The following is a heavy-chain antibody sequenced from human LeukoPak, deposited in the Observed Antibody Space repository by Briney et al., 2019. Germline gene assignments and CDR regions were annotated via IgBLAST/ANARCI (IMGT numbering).Heavy chain of an antibody. Sequence: GGSLRLSCAASGFTVSSNYMSWVRQAPGKGLEWVSVIYSGGSTYYADSVKGRFTISRDNSKNTLYLQMNSLRAEDTAVYYCARDRGYYDFWSGYLYYWGQGTLVTVSS. D-gene: IGHD3-3*01. J-gene: IGHJ4*02. CDR3: ARDRGYYDFWSGYLYY. CDR2: IYSGGST. V-gene: IGHV3-53*01. CDR1: GFTVSSNY.